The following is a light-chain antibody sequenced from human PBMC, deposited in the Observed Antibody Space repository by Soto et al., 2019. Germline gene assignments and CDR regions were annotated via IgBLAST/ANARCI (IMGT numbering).Light chain of an antibody. CDR3: LQHNNYPWT. Sequence: DIQMTQSPSSLSASVGDRVTITCRASQAIRNDVGWYQQKPGKDPKRLIYVASRLESGVPSRFSGSGFGTECTLTISGLQPEDFATYEWLQHNNYPWTFGQGTRVEIK. CDR2: VAS. V-gene: IGKV1-17*01. CDR1: QAIRND. J-gene: IGKJ1*01.